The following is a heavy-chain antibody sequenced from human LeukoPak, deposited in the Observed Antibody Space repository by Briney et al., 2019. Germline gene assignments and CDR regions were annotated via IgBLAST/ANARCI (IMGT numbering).Heavy chain of an antibody. V-gene: IGHV3-23*01. D-gene: IGHD5-18*01. J-gene: IGHJ4*02. CDR3: AKDRIQLWNYYFDY. Sequence: GGSLRLSCAASGFTFSNYAMSWVRQAPGKGPEWVSAISDSGGSTYYADSVKGRFTISRDNSRTTLYLQMNSLRAEDTAIYYCAKDRIQLWNYYFDYWGQGTLVTVSS. CDR1: GFTFSNYA. CDR2: ISDSGGST.